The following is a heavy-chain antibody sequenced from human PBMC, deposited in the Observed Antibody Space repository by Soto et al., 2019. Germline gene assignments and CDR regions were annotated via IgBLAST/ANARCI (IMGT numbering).Heavy chain of an antibody. CDR1: GFSFSSYA. D-gene: IGHD5-12*01. V-gene: IGHV3-23*01. CDR3: AKGSIEYSAAVDK. Sequence: VQLLESGGGLVQPGGSLRLSCAASGFSFSSYAMVWVRQAPGKGLEWVSVISARGGSSYFADSVKGRFTIPRDNSKNVVSLEMNSLSADDTAIYFCAKGSIEYSAAVDKWGQGTLVLVSS. J-gene: IGHJ4*02. CDR2: ISARGGSS.